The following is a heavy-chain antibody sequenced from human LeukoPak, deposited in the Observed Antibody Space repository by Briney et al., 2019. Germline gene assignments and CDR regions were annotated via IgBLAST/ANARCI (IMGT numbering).Heavy chain of an antibody. CDR1: GVTFSSTA. CDR3: ARGGSGAYYFNAFAI. CDR2: IDGSGKTA. V-gene: IGHV3-23*05. Sequence: GGSLRLSCAASGVTFSSTAMSWVRQAPGKGLAWVSSIDGSGKTAYYADSVKGRFTISRDNSKNTLYLQMNSLRAEDTAVYYCARGGSGAYYFNAFAIWGQGTMVTVSS. J-gene: IGHJ3*02. D-gene: IGHD3-22*01.